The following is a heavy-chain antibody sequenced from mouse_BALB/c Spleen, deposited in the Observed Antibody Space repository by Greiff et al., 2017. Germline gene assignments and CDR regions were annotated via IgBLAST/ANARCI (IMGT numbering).Heavy chain of an antibody. Sequence: DVKLVESGGGLVQPGGSRKLSCAASGFTFSSFGMHWVRQAPEKGLEWVAYISSGSSTIYYADTVKGRFTISRDNPKNTLFLQMTSLRSEDTAMYYCARSGYYGSSYVAYWGQGTLVTVSA. CDR2: ISSGSSTI. D-gene: IGHD1-1*01. J-gene: IGHJ3*01. V-gene: IGHV5-17*02. CDR1: GFTFSSFG. CDR3: ARSGYYGSSYVAY.